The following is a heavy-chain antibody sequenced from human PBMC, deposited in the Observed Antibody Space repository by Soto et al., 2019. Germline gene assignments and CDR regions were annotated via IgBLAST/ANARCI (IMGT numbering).Heavy chain of an antibody. J-gene: IGHJ4*02. V-gene: IGHV1-18*04. D-gene: IGHD2-2*01. CDR2: ISAYNDNT. CDR3: ARASRSLGYCSSTSCSKGDY. CDR1: GYTFTNYG. Sequence: ASVKVSCKASGYTFTNYGISWVRQAPGQGLQWMGWISAYNDNTNYAQKLQGRVTMATDKSTSTAYMELRSLTSDDTAVYYCARASRSLGYCSSTSCSKGDYWGQGTLVTVSS.